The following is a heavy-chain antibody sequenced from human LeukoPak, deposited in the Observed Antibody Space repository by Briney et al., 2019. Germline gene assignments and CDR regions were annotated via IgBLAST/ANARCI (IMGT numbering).Heavy chain of an antibody. Sequence: GGSLRLSCAASGFTFSSYAMHWVRQAPGKGLEWVAVISYDGSNKYYADSVKGRFTIPRDNSKNTLYLQMNSLRAEDTAVYYCARDRAPDTHDYGDYLFGYWGQGTLVTVSS. CDR3: ARDRAPDTHDYGDYLFGY. D-gene: IGHD4-17*01. V-gene: IGHV3-30-3*01. CDR1: GFTFSSYA. CDR2: ISYDGSNK. J-gene: IGHJ4*02.